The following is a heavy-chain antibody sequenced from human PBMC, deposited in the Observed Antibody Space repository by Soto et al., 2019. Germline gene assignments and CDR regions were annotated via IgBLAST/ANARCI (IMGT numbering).Heavy chain of an antibody. J-gene: IGHJ4*02. CDR1: GFTFSSYS. D-gene: IGHD6-19*01. Sequence: PGGSLRLSCAASGFTFSSYSMNWVRQAPGKGLEWVSSISSSSSYIYYADSVKGRFTISRDNAKNSLYLQMNSLRAEDTAVYYCARAPGTIAVPDYWGQGPLVTVSS. CDR2: ISSSSSYI. V-gene: IGHV3-21*01. CDR3: ARAPGTIAVPDY.